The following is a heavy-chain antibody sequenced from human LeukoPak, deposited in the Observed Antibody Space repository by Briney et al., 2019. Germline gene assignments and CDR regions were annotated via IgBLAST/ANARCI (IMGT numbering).Heavy chain of an antibody. Sequence: SETLSLTCAVYGESFSGYYLSWIRQLPGKGLEWIGEINHRGRTNYNPSLKSRVTISVDTSKNQFSLKLSSVTAADTAVYYCAREEYYYDSSGYFHDAFDIWGQGTMVTVSS. CDR3: AREEYYYDSSGYFHDAFDI. CDR1: GESFSGYY. J-gene: IGHJ3*02. CDR2: INHRGRT. V-gene: IGHV4-34*01. D-gene: IGHD3-22*01.